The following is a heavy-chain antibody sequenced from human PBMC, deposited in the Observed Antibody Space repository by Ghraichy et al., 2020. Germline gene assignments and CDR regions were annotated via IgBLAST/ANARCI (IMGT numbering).Heavy chain of an antibody. CDR3: TPGIFGVVITNYYYGMDV. CDR1: GFTFGDYA. V-gene: IGHV3-49*03. D-gene: IGHD3-3*01. CDR2: IRSKAYGGTT. J-gene: IGHJ6*02. Sequence: GGSLRLSCTASGFTFGDYAMSWFRQAPGKGLEWVGFIRSKAYGGTTEYAASVKGRFTISRDDSKSIAYLQMNSLKTEDTAVYYCTPGIFGVVITNYYYGMDVWGQGTTVTVSS.